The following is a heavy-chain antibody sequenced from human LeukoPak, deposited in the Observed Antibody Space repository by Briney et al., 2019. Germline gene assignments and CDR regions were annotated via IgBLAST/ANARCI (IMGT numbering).Heavy chain of an antibody. CDR3: AKDSCSGGSCYTGPAFDY. J-gene: IGHJ4*02. Sequence: PGGSLRLSCAASGFTFSSYAMSWVRQAPGKGLEWVSAISDSGGSTYYADSVKGRFTISRDNSKNTLYLQMNSLRAEDTAVYYCAKDSCSGGSCYTGPAFDYWGQGTLVTVSS. V-gene: IGHV3-23*01. CDR2: ISDSGGST. D-gene: IGHD2-15*01. CDR1: GFTFSSYA.